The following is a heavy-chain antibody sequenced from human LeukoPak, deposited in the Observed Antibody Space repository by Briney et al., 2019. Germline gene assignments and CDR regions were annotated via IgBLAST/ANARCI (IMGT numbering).Heavy chain of an antibody. Sequence: GGSLRLSCAASGFTFSGSALHWVRQASGQGLEWVGRIRSTANGYATAYAASVKGSFTISRDDSKNTAYLQMDSLKTEDTAVYYCTGNYYGSGSYADFDYWGQGTLVTVSS. CDR3: TGNYYGSGSYADFDY. CDR2: IRSTANGYAT. D-gene: IGHD3-10*01. J-gene: IGHJ4*02. CDR1: GFTFSGSA. V-gene: IGHV3-73*01.